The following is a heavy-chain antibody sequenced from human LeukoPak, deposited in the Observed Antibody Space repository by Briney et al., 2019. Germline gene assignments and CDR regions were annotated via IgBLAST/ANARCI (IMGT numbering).Heavy chain of an antibody. D-gene: IGHD6-13*01. V-gene: IGHV1-18*01. Sequence: ASVKVSCKASGYTFTSYGISWVRQAPGQGLEWMGWISAYNGNTNYAQKLQGRVTMTTDTSTSTAYMELRSLRSDDTAVYYCARYSPPYYYYGMDVWGQGTTVTVSS. J-gene: IGHJ6*02. CDR1: GYTFTSYG. CDR2: ISAYNGNT. CDR3: ARYSPPYYYYGMDV.